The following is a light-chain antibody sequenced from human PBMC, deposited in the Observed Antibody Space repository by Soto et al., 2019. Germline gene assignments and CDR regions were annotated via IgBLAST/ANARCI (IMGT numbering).Light chain of an antibody. J-gene: IGKJ4*01. CDR2: DAS. CDR1: QDIKNY. CDR3: QHYDHLPPLS. Sequence: DIQMTQSPSSLSASVGDRVTITCQASQDIKNYLNWYQQKPGKAPNLLIYDASNLKTGVPPRFSGSGSGTHFTFTISSLQPEDIATYYCQHYDHLPPLSFGGGTKVEIK. V-gene: IGKV1-33*01.